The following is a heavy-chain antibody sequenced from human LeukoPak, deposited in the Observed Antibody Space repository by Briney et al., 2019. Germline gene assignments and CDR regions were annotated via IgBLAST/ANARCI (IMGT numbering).Heavy chain of an antibody. CDR1: GFTFSHYN. CDR3: ARVGYYYDTTGYFPLDY. Sequence: GESLRLSCAASGFTFSHYNMNWVRQAPGKGLEWVPSISSTSSYIYFADSVKGRFTISRDNAKNSVYLQMNSLRAQDTAVYYCARVGYYYDTTGYFPLDYWGQGALVTVSS. J-gene: IGHJ4*02. CDR2: ISSTSSYI. V-gene: IGHV3-21*01. D-gene: IGHD3-22*01.